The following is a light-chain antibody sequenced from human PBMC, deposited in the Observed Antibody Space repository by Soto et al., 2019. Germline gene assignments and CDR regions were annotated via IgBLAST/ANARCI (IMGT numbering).Light chain of an antibody. V-gene: IGLV2-14*01. J-gene: IGLJ2*01. CDR1: SSDVGGYNY. CDR3: SSYTSSSIVV. Sequence: QSALTQPASVSGSPGQSITISCTGTSSDVGGYNYVSWYQQHPGKAPKLMIYDVSNRPSGVSNRFSGSKSGNTASLTISGLQAEEEADYYCSSYTSSSIVVFGGGTQLTVL. CDR2: DVS.